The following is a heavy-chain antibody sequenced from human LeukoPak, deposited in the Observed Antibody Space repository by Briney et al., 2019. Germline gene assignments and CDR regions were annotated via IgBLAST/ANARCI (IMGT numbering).Heavy chain of an antibody. J-gene: IGHJ5*02. CDR2: INPSGGST. Sequence: ASVKVSCTASGYTFTSYYMHWVRQAPGQGLEWMGIINPSGGSTSYAQKFQGRVTMIRDTSTSTVYMELSSLRSEDTAVYYCARDRMEGLVSWYWFDPWGQGTLVTVSS. D-gene: IGHD3/OR15-3a*01. CDR3: ARDRMEGLVSWYWFDP. V-gene: IGHV1-46*01. CDR1: GYTFTSYY.